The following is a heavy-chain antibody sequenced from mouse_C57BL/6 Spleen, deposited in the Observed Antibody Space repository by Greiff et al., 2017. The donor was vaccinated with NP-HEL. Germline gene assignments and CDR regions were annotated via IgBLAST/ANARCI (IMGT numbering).Heavy chain of an antibody. J-gene: IGHJ4*01. CDR3: ARQDYGSSYPPAMDY. V-gene: IGHV1-18*01. CDR1: GYTFTDYN. Sequence: EVQLQQSGPELVKPGASVKIPCKASGYTFTDYNMDWVKQSPGKSLEWIGDINPNNGGTIYNQKFKGKATLTVDKSSSTAYLELRSLTSEDTAVYYCARQDYGSSYPPAMDYWGQGTSVTVSS. D-gene: IGHD1-1*01. CDR2: INPNNGGT.